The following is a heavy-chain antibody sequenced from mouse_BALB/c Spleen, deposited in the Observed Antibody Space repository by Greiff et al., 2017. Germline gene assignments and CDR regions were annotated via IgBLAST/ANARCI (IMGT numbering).Heavy chain of an antibody. Sequence: QVQLKQSGPGLVQPSQSLSITCTVSGFSLTSYGVHWVRQSPGKGLEWLGVIWSGGSTDYNAAFISRLSISKDNSKSQVFFKMNSLQANDTAIYYCARNLPYYYGSSLYYAMDYWGQGTSVTVSS. CDR2: IWSGGST. J-gene: IGHJ4*01. CDR3: ARNLPYYYGSSLYYAMDY. V-gene: IGHV2-2*02. CDR1: GFSLTSYG. D-gene: IGHD1-1*01.